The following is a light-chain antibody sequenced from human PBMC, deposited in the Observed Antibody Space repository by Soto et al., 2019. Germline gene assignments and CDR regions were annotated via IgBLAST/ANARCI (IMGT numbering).Light chain of an antibody. CDR1: QSISNF. CDR3: QQYNRYWT. Sequence: DIQMTQSPSSLSATVGDRVTITCRASQSISNFLNWYQQKQGKAPKLLIYDVSSLESGVPSRFSGSGSETEFTLTISSLLPDDFATYYCQQYNRYWTFGQGTKVDI. CDR2: DVS. V-gene: IGKV1-5*01. J-gene: IGKJ1*01.